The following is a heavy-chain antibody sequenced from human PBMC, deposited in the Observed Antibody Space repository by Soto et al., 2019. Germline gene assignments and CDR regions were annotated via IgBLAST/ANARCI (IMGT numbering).Heavy chain of an antibody. CDR2: TAPLLNVP. CDR1: GAAFTIHP. J-gene: IGHJ5*02. V-gene: IGHV1-69*04. CDR3: AFAPYDYSGFDP. D-gene: IGHD3-3*01. Sequence: HLVQSGAAVRRPGPSVKVSCRPSGAAFTIHPITWVRQAPGQALEWMGRTAPLLNVPRYSQKFLRRLTITADKSTSTNYLELSSLTSDDTAIYYCAFAPYDYSGFDPWGQGTLVTVSS.